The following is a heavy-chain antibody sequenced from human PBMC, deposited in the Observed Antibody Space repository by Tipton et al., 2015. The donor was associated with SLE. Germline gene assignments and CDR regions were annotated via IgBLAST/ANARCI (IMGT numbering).Heavy chain of an antibody. CDR2: IYYSGST. J-gene: IGHJ3*02. CDR3: ARAPKLMVRGVSDAFDI. D-gene: IGHD3-10*01. V-gene: IGHV4-61*01. CDR1: GGSVSSGRYY. Sequence: TLSLTCTVSGGSVSSGRYYWSWIRQPPGKGLEWIGYIYYSGSTNYNPSLKSRVTISVDTSKNQFSLKLSSVTAADTAVYYCARAPKLMVRGVSDAFDIWGQGTMVTVSS.